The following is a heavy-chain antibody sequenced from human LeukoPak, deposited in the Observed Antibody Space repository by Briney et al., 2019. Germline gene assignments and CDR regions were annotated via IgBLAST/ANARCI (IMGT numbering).Heavy chain of an antibody. CDR2: ISYDGSIE. V-gene: IGHV3-30*18. D-gene: IGHD6-13*01. Sequence: QPGRSLRLSCAASGFPFSNYGMHWVRQSPGKGLEWVAVISYDGSIEYYADFVKGRFTISRDDSRNTLYLQMNSLRPEDTALYYCAKDLQHLVRTLSFDYWGQGTLVTVSS. J-gene: IGHJ4*02. CDR1: GFPFSNYG. CDR3: AKDLQHLVRTLSFDY.